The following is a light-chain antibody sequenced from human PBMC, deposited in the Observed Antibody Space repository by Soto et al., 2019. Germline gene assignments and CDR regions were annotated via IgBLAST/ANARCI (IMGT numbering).Light chain of an antibody. CDR2: SAS. CDR1: QIISDT. V-gene: IGKV3-15*01. Sequence: IVLTHSPGTLSLSPGARATLSCRASQIISDTLAWYQQKPGQAPRLLIYSASRGATGFPARFSGSGSGTDFTLTISSLQSEDFAVYYCQQYNNWPWTFGQGTK. CDR3: QQYNNWPWT. J-gene: IGKJ1*01.